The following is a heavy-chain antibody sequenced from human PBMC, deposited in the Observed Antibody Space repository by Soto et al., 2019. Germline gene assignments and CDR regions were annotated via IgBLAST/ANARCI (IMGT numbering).Heavy chain of an antibody. CDR1: GFTFSSYA. Sequence: QVQLVESGGGVVQPGRSLRLSCAASGFTFSSYAMHWVRQAPGKGLEWVAVISYDGSNKYYADSVKGRFTISRDNSKKTLYLQMNSLGAEDTAVYYCAREGNGHLIVVVTGYFDYWGQGTLVTVSS. J-gene: IGHJ4*02. D-gene: IGHD3-22*01. CDR3: AREGNGHLIVVVTGYFDY. V-gene: IGHV3-30-3*01. CDR2: ISYDGSNK.